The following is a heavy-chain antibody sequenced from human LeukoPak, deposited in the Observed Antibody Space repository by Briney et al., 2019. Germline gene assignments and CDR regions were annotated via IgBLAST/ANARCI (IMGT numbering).Heavy chain of an antibody. J-gene: IGHJ3*02. V-gene: IGHV4-39*07. D-gene: IGHD3-9*01. CDR1: GGSISSSSYY. CDR3: ARHQTRTYYDILTGYPCAFDI. Sequence: PETLSPTCTVSGGSISSSSYYWGWIRQPPGKGLEWIGSIYYGGSTYYNPSLKSRVTISVATSKNPFSLKLRSVTAADTAVYYCARHQTRTYYDILTGYPCAFDIWGQGTMVTVSS. CDR2: IYYGGST.